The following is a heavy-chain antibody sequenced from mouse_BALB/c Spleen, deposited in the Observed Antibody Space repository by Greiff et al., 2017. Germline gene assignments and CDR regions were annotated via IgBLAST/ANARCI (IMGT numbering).Heavy chain of an antibody. Sequence: QVQLQQSAAELARPGASVKMSCKASGYTFTSYTMHWVKQRPGQGLEWIGYINPSSGYTEYNQKFKDKTTLTADKSSSTAYMQLSSLTSEDSAVYYCARDYRYSWFAYWGQGTLVTVSA. CDR1: GYTFTSYT. CDR3: ARDYRYSWFAY. V-gene: IGHV1-4*02. D-gene: IGHD2-14*01. J-gene: IGHJ3*01. CDR2: INPSSGYT.